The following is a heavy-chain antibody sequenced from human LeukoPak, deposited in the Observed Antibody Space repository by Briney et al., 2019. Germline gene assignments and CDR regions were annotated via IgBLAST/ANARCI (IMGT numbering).Heavy chain of an antibody. Sequence: SETLSLTCTVSGGSISSYYWTWIRQPPGGGLEWIGYIYYSGSSTYYNPSLKSRVTISVDTSKNQFSLKLSSVTAADTAVYYCARGGVRGATPDYWGQGTLVTVSS. V-gene: IGHV4-59*01. CDR1: GGSISSYY. J-gene: IGHJ4*02. D-gene: IGHD1-26*01. CDR2: IYYSGSS. CDR3: ARGGVRGATPDY.